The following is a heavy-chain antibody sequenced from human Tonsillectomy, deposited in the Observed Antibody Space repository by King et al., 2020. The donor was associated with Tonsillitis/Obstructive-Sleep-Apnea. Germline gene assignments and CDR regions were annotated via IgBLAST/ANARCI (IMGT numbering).Heavy chain of an antibody. CDR2: ISHSGST. CDR1: GGSFSGYY. D-gene: IGHD4-17*01. V-gene: IGHV4-34*01. CDR3: ATDEYGDYGLDF. Sequence: HVQLQQWGAGLLKPSETLSLTCAVYGGSFSGYYWSWIRQPPWKGLEWIGEISHSGSTNYNPSLKSRVTISVDTSKSKNQFSLRLRSVTAADTAVYYCATDEYGDYGLDFWGQGTLVTVSS. J-gene: IGHJ4*02.